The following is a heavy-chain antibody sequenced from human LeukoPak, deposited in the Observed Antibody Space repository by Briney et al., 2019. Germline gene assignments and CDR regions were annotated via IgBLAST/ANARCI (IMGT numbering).Heavy chain of an antibody. D-gene: IGHD4-17*01. CDR3: AKRDTVNVFDI. CDR2: ISESGGST. Sequence: PGGSLRLSCAASGFTFSNYAMSWVRQAPGKGLEWVSGISESGGSTYYADSVKGRFTISRDNSKNMLYLQMNSLRAEDTAAYYCAKRDTVNVFDIWGQGTMVTVSS. CDR1: GFTFSNYA. J-gene: IGHJ3*02. V-gene: IGHV3-23*01.